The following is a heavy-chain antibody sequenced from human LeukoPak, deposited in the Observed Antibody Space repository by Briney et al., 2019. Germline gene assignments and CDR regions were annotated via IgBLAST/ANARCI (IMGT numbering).Heavy chain of an antibody. D-gene: IGHD1-14*01. CDR1: GGTFSSYA. CDR3: AASADRRVFDY. V-gene: IGHV1-69*13. J-gene: IGHJ4*02. CDR2: IIPIFGTA. Sequence: SVKVSCKXSGGTFSSYAISWVRQAPGQGLEWMGGIIPIFGTANYAQKFQGRVTITADESTSTAYMELSSLRSEDTAVYYCAASADRRVFDYWGQGTLVTVSS.